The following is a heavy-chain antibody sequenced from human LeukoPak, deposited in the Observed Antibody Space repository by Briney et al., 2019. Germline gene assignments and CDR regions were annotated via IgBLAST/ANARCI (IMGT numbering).Heavy chain of an antibody. CDR3: ATLWFGEYYYYGMDV. J-gene: IGHJ6*02. CDR1: GGSFSGYY. D-gene: IGHD3-10*01. V-gene: IGHV4-34*01. Sequence: PSETLSLTCAVYGGSFSGYYWSWIRQPPGKGLEWIGEINHSGSTNYNPSLKSRVTISVDTSKNQFSLKLSSVTAADTAVYYCATLWFGEYYYYGMDVCGQGTTVTVSS. CDR2: INHSGST.